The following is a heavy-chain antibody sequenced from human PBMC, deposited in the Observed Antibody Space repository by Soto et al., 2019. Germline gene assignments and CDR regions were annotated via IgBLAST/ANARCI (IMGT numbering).Heavy chain of an antibody. J-gene: IGHJ2*01. V-gene: IGHV3-30-3*01. CDR2: ISYDGSNK. CDR1: GFTFSSYA. D-gene: IGHD4-4*01. CDR3: ARPLWRDDYNWGYFDL. Sequence: QVQLVESGGGVVQPGRSLRLSCAASGFTFSSYAMHWVRQAPGKGLEWVAVISYDGSNKYYTDSVKGRFTISRDNSKNTRYLQMNSLSAEDTAVYYCARPLWRDDYNWGYFDLWGRGTLVTVSS.